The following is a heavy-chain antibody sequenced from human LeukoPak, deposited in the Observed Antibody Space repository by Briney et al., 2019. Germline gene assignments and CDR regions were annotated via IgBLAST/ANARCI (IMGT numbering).Heavy chain of an antibody. D-gene: IGHD3-22*01. CDR2: ISYDGSNK. J-gene: IGHJ5*02. CDR1: GFTFSSYA. V-gene: IGHV3-30-3*01. Sequence: GGSLRLSCAASGFTFSSYAMHWVRQAPGQGLEWVAVISYDGSNKYYADSVKGRFTISRDNSKNTLYLQMNSLKTEDTAVYYCTSWDYDSSGYYGGGWFDPWGQGTLVTVSS. CDR3: TSWDYDSSGYYGGGWFDP.